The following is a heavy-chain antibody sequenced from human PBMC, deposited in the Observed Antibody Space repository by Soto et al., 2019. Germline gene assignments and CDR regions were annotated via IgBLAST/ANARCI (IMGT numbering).Heavy chain of an antibody. Sequence: QVQMVQSGAEVKKPGTSVKVSCKASGYAFINYAVTWVRQAPGEGLEWMGWISPYNDNSYSAQKFQDGVTMSTETSSNTAYMELRRLTSDDTAVYYCSREGGNTGTSDYWGQWTLVTVSS. J-gene: IGHJ4*02. CDR1: GYAFINYA. CDR3: SREGGNTGTSDY. V-gene: IGHV1-18*01. D-gene: IGHD1-7*01. CDR2: ISPYNDNS.